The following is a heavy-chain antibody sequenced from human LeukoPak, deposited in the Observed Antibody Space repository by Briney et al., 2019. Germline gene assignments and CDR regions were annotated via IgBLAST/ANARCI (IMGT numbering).Heavy chain of an antibody. CDR1: GGSISSYY. CDR2: IYYSGST. V-gene: IGHV4-59*01. D-gene: IGHD6-13*01. J-gene: IGHJ6*02. Sequence: SETLSLTCTVSGGSISSYYWSWIRQPPGKGLEWIGYIYYSGSTNYNPSLKSRVTISVDTSKNQFSLKLSSVTAADTAVYYCARDKRRSWYYYGMDVWGQGTTVTVSS. CDR3: ARDKRRSWYYYGMDV.